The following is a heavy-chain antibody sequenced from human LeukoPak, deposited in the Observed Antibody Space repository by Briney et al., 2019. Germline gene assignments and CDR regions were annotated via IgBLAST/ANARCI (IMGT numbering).Heavy chain of an antibody. CDR3: ARVSLDAFDI. CDR2: ISNIGNHI. V-gene: IGHV3-21*04. CDR1: EFSFNTYT. J-gene: IGHJ3*02. Sequence: GGSLRLSCAASEFSFNTYTMNWVRQAPGKGLEWVASISNIGNHIYYADSVKGRFTISRDNAKNSLYLQMNSLRAEDTALYYCARVSLDAFDIWGQGTMVTVSS.